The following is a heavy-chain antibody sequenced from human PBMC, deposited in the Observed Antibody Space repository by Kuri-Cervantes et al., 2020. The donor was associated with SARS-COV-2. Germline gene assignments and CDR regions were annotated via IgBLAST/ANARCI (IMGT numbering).Heavy chain of an antibody. D-gene: IGHD3-3*01. Sequence: GGSLRLSCAVSGDSISSSSYYWAWIRQPPGKGLEWVANIKPEGSEEYYVDSVKGRATMSRDNAKNSLYLQMNSLRAEDTAVYYCARVGPRILRFLEWLISSGDCYAFDIWGQGTMVTVSS. CDR1: GDSISSSSYY. J-gene: IGHJ3*02. CDR3: ARVGPRILRFLEWLISSGDCYAFDI. V-gene: IGHV3-7*01. CDR2: IKPEGSEE.